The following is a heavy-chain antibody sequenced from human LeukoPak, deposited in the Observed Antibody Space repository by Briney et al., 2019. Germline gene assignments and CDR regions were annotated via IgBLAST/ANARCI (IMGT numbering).Heavy chain of an antibody. CDR1: GYTFTSYY. J-gene: IGHJ6*03. CDR3: ARGPPPQCTNGVCYSYYMDV. Sequence: ASVKVSCKASGYTFTSYYMHWVRQAPGQGLEWMGIINPSGGSTSYAQKFQGRVTMTRDTSISTAYMELRSLRSEDTDVYYCARGPPPQCTNGVCYSYYMDVWGKGTTVTVSS. V-gene: IGHV1-46*01. D-gene: IGHD2-8*01. CDR2: INPSGGST.